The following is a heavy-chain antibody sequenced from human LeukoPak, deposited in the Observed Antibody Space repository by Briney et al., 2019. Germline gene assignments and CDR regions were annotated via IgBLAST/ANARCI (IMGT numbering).Heavy chain of an antibody. J-gene: IGHJ4*02. CDR3: ARDRGRVMATYGGGNYFDN. V-gene: IGHV3-23*01. CDR2: ISGGGGNT. D-gene: IGHD5-12*01. CDR1: GFTFNTCA. Sequence: GGSLRLSCAASGFTFNTCAMGWVRQAPGKGLEWVASISGGGGNTYYADSARGRFTISRDNSRNTLYLQMNSLRADDTAVYYCARDRGRVMATYGGGNYFDNWGQGTLVTVSS.